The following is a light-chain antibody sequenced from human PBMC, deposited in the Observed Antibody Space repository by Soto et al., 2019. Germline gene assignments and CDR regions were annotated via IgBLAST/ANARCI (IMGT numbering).Light chain of an antibody. V-gene: IGLV2-23*02. Sequence: QSALTQPASWSGSPGQSITISCTGTSSDVGSYNLVSWYQQHPGKAPKLMIYEVSKRPSGVSNRSSGSKSGNTASLTISGLQAEDEADYYCCSYAGSSSPYVFGTGTKVTVL. CDR3: CSYAGSSSPYV. CDR2: EVS. CDR1: SSDVGSYNL. J-gene: IGLJ1*01.